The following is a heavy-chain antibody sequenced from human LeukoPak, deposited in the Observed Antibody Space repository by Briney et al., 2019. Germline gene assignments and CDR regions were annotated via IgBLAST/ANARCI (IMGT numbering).Heavy chain of an antibody. Sequence: PSETLSLTCTVSGGSISSGGYYWSWIRQHPGKGLEWIGYIYYSGGTCYNPSLKSRVTISVDTSKNQFSLKLSSVTAADTAVYYCARSSILAWFDPWGQGTLVTVSS. CDR3: ARSSILAWFDP. CDR2: IYYSGGT. CDR1: GGSISSGGYY. V-gene: IGHV4-30-4*08. D-gene: IGHD3-3*02. J-gene: IGHJ5*02.